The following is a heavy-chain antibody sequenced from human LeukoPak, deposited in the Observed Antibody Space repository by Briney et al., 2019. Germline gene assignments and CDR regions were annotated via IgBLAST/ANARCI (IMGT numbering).Heavy chain of an antibody. CDR2: INEDGRIT. D-gene: IGHD1-20*01. V-gene: IGHV3-74*01. Sequence: GGSLRLSCAASGFTFSSYWMHWVRQAPGKGLVWVSRINEDGRITYYADSVKGRFTISRDNAKNTLYLQMNSLRAEDTALYYCTMDLTGKHDYWGQGTLVTVSS. J-gene: IGHJ4*02. CDR3: TMDLTGKHDY. CDR1: GFTFSSYW.